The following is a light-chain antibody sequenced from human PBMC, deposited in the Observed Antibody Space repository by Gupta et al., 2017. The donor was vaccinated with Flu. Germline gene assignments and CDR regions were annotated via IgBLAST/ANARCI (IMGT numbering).Light chain of an antibody. CDR2: DVS. J-gene: IGLJ2*01. Sequence: SDNGDDDYGAWYQQRQGEDPQHLIYDVSNRPSGVANRFSGAKTGNTTSLTISGLLDDDEADYYCSAHTSGSTLLVVFGGGTKLTVI. V-gene: IGLV2-14*03. CDR1: SDNGDDDY. CDR3: SAHTSGSTLLVV.